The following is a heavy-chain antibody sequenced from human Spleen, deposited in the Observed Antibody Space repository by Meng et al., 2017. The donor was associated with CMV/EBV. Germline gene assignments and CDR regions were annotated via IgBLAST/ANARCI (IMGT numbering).Heavy chain of an antibody. CDR3: AREYCSSTSCYPWVYFDY. J-gene: IGHJ4*02. Sequence: GESLKISCAASGFTFSSYEMNWVRQAPGKVLEWVSSITSRSSFIYYADSVKGRFTVSRDNAKNTLYLQMNSLRAEDTAVYYCAREYCSSTSCYPWVYFDYWGQGTLVTVSS. V-gene: IGHV3-21*01. CDR1: GFTFSSYE. CDR2: ITSRSSFI. D-gene: IGHD2-2*01.